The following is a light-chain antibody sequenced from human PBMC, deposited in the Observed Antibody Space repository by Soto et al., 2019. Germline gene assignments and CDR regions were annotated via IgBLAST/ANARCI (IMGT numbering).Light chain of an antibody. CDR2: DGS. CDR1: QTISSW. J-gene: IGKJ3*01. CDR3: QLFYDYPHS. Sequence: DIQMTQSPSTLSGSVVDRVTITCRASQTISSWLAWYQQTPGKPPRLLIYDGSTLQSGVPTRFSGSGSETNFTLTISSLQPEDFATYYCQLFYDYPHSFGPGTKVDIK. V-gene: IGKV1-5*01.